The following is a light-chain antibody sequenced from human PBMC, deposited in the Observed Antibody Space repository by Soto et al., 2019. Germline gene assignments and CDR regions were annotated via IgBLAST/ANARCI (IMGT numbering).Light chain of an antibody. Sequence: DIQMTQSPSSLSASIGDRVTITCRASQSISNDLKWYQYKPGTAPKLLMYGASSLQSGVPARFGGSGSGTDFNLTISSLQPEDFATSCCQQSPSNYPITFGQGTRLEIK. CDR1: QSISND. J-gene: IGKJ5*01. CDR2: GAS. CDR3: QQSPSNYPIT. V-gene: IGKV1-39*01.